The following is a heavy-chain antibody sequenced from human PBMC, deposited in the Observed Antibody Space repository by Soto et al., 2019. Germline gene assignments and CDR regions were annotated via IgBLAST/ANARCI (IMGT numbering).Heavy chain of an antibody. CDR1: GFTFSSYS. CDR2: ISSSSSYI. CDR3: AREIGGYYYYYGMDV. J-gene: IGHJ6*02. V-gene: IGHV3-21*01. Sequence: GGSLRLSCAASGFTFSSYSMNWVRQAPGKGLEWVSSISSSSSYIYYADSVKGRFTISRDNAKNSLYLQMNSLRAEDTAVYYCAREIGGYYYYYGMDVWGQGTTVTVSS.